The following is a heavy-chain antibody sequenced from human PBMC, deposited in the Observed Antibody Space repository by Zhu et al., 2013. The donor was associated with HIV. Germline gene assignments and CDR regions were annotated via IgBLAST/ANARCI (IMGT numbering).Heavy chain of an antibody. D-gene: IGHD4-17*01. CDR1: GFTFSDHY. J-gene: IGHJ4*02. CDR3: ASVTTVTAPYDY. Sequence: EVQLVESGGGLVQPGGSLRLSCAASGFTFSDHYIDWVRQAAGKGLEWVGRTRNKANSYTTEYAASVEGRFTISRDDSENSLSLQMNSLKTEDTAVYYCASVTTVTAPYDYWGQGTLVTVSS. V-gene: IGHV3-72*01. CDR2: TRNKANSYTT.